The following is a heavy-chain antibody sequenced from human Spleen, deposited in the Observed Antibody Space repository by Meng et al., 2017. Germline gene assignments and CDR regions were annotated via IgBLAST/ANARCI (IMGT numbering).Heavy chain of an antibody. V-gene: IGHV3-11*04. Sequence: GESLKISCAASGFTFSDYYMSWIRQAPGKGLEWVSYISSSGSTIYYADSVKGRFTISRDNAKNSLYLQMNSLRAEDTAVYYCARDQSTGNAFDIWGQGTMVTVSS. CDR3: ARDQSTGNAFDI. D-gene: IGHD5/OR15-5a*01. CDR1: GFTFSDYY. J-gene: IGHJ3*02. CDR2: ISSSGSTI.